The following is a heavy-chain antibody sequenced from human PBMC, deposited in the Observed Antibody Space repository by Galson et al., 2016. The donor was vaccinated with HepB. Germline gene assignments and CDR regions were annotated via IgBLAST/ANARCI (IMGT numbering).Heavy chain of an antibody. CDR3: VKDFRPCGGGDCYGWFDP. J-gene: IGHJ5*02. CDR1: GFTFSNFA. V-gene: IGHV3-23*01. Sequence: SLRLSCAASGFTFSNFAMNWVRQAPGQGLEGVASIRNSGSNTYYADSVKGRFTISRDNSKNTLFLQMNNLRAADTAVYYCVKDFRPCGGGDCYGWFDPWGQGILVTVSS. D-gene: IGHD2-21*02. CDR2: IRNSGSNT.